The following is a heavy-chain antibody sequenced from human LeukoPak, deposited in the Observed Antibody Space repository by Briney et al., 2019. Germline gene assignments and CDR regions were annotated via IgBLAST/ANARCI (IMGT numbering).Heavy chain of an antibody. CDR3: ARIVVVMTDAFDI. V-gene: IGHV1-69*04. CDR2: IITILGIA. Sequence: GASVKVSCTASGGTFSSYAISWVRQAPGQGGEWMGRIITILGIANYAQKFQGRVTITADKSTSTAYMELSGLRSEDTAVYYCARIVVVMTDAFDIWGQGTMVTVSS. J-gene: IGHJ3*02. D-gene: IGHD3-22*01. CDR1: GGTFSSYA.